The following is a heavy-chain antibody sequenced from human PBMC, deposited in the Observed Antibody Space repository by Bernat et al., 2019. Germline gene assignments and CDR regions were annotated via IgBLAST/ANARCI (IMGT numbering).Heavy chain of an antibody. J-gene: IGHJ6*02. CDR1: GASINSYW. V-gene: IGHV4-4*02. CDR3: AGNGAYLNEV. Sequence: QVQLQESGPGLVKPSETLSLTCDVSGASINSYWWSWVRQPPGKGLEWIGEIEHGGATNYNPSLKSRVTISVDKSKNQFSLKLSSVTDADTALYYCAGNGAYLNEVWGQGTTVTVS. D-gene: IGHD1-1*01. CDR2: IEHGGAT.